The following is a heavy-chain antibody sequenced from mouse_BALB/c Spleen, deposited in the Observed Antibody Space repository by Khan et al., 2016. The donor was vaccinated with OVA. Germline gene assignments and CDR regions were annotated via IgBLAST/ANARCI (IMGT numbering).Heavy chain of an antibody. Sequence: EVQLQESGPSLVKPSQTLSLICSVTGDSISSGYWNWIRKFPGNKLEFMGYMFYSGHTYYNPSLKSRFSITRHTSQNQYCLRLNSLTTEDTATYYCARSTYWYAFLYWGRGTLVSVSA. CDR3: ARSTYWYAFLY. CDR1: GDSISSGY. J-gene: IGHJ3*01. CDR2: MFYSGHT. V-gene: IGHV3-8*02. D-gene: IGHD2-14*01.